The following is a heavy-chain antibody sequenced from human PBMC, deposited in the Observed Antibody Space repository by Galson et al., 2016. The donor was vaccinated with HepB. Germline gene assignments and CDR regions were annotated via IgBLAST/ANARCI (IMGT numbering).Heavy chain of an antibody. CDR2: LYNGRT. J-gene: IGHJ6*04. CDR3: ATLDFWSGYFYYGMDV. D-gene: IGHD3-3*01. CDR1: GGSISISTYY. V-gene: IGHV4-39*01. Sequence: SETLSLTCTVSGGSISISTYYWGWIRQPPGKGLEWIGSLYNGRTYYNPSLKSRVTISVDTSKNQFSLKLSSVTAADTAVYYCATLDFWSGYFYYGMDVWGKGTTVTVSS.